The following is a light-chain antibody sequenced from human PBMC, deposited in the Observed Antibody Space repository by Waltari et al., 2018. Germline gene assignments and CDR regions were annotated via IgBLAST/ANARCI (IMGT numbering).Light chain of an antibody. J-gene: IGKJ2*01. V-gene: IGKV4-1*01. Sequence: DIVMTQSPDSLAVSLGARATINCKSSQSVLFSSNNKNYLAWYQQRPGQPPKLLIYWASTRESGVPDRFSGSGSGTDFTLTISSLQAADVAVYHCQQYYSSPYTFGQGTKLEIK. CDR2: WAS. CDR3: QQYYSSPYT. CDR1: QSVLFSSNNKNY.